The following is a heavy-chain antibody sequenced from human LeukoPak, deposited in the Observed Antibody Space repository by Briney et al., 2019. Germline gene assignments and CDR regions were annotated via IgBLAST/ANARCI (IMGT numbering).Heavy chain of an antibody. CDR2: ISSSGSTI. Sequence: LSLTCTVSGGSISSYYWSWIRQPPGKGLEWVSYISSSGSTIYYADSVKGRFTISRDNSKNTLYLQMNSLRAEDTAVYYCASSETTMIVGPGTFDIWGQGTMVTVSS. D-gene: IGHD3-22*01. V-gene: IGHV3-11*04. CDR3: ASSETTMIVGPGTFDI. J-gene: IGHJ3*02. CDR1: GGSISSYY.